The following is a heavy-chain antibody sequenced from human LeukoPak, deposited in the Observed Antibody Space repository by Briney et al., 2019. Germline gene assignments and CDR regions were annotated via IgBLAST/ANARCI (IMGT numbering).Heavy chain of an antibody. J-gene: IGHJ4*02. CDR1: GYTFTSYY. D-gene: IGHD4-17*01. V-gene: IGHV1-2*02. Sequence: ASVKVSCKASGYTFTSYYMHWVRQAPGQGLEWMGWINPNSGGTNYAQKFQGRVTMTRDTSISTAYMELSRLRSDDTAVYYCARGANGDSSPLSPTGYWGQGTLVTVSS. CDR3: ARGANGDSSPLSPTGY. CDR2: INPNSGGT.